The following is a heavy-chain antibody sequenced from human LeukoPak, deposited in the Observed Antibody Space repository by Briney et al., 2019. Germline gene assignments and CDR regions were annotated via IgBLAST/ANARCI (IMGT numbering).Heavy chain of an antibody. D-gene: IGHD6-6*01. CDR2: XYTSGNT. V-gene: IGHV4-61*02. Sequence: PSETLSLTCTVSGGSISSGRYYWSWIRQPAGKGXXXXXXXYTSGNTNYNPSLKSRVTISVDTSKSQFSLKLSSVTAADTAVYYCARSSLEARPIAARANCFDPWGQGTLVTVSS. CDR3: ARSSLEARPIAARANCFDP. J-gene: IGHJ5*02. CDR1: GGSISSGRYY.